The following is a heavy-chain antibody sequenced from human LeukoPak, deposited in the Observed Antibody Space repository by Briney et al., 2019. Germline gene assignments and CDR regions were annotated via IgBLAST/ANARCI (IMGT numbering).Heavy chain of an antibody. CDR1: GFTFSDYY. CDR2: ISSSGSTI. Sequence: GGSLRLSCAASGFTFSDYYMSWIRQAPGKGLEWVSYISSSGSTIYYADSVKGRSTISRDNAKNSLYLQMNSLRDEDTAVYYCARVPKMYSSSWYYFDYWGQGTLVTVSS. V-gene: IGHV3-11*04. D-gene: IGHD6-13*01. CDR3: ARVPKMYSSSWYYFDY. J-gene: IGHJ4*02.